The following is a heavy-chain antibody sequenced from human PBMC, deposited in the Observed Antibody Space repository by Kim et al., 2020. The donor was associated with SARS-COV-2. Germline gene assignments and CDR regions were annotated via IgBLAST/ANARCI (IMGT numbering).Heavy chain of an antibody. CDR3: ARAGAYTGYDPFDY. J-gene: IGHJ4*02. Sequence: SPNVKGRILITRDTSASTAYMALSSLRSEDTAVYYCARAGAYTGYDPFDYWGQGTLVTVSS. D-gene: IGHD5-12*01. V-gene: IGHV1-3*01.